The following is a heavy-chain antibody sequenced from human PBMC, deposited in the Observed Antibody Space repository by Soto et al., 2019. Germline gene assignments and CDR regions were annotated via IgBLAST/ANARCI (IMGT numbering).Heavy chain of an antibody. CDR1: GFTFSSYS. CDR3: ARAEYYDFWSGYNWYDP. CDR2: ISSSSSTI. D-gene: IGHD3-3*01. J-gene: IGHJ5*02. Sequence: EVQLVESGGGLVQPAGSLRLSCAASGFTFSSYSMNWVRQAPGKGLEWVSYISSSSSTIYYADSVKGRFTISRDNAKNSLYLQRNSLRDEDTAAYYCARAEYYDFWSGYNWYDPWGQGTLVTVCS. V-gene: IGHV3-48*02.